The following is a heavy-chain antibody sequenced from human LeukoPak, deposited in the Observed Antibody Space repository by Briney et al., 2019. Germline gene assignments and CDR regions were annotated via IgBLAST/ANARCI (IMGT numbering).Heavy chain of an antibody. D-gene: IGHD6-19*01. V-gene: IGHV3-23*01. J-gene: IGHJ4*02. CDR2: ISGSGGST. CDR3: AKGSYSSGWFDY. CDR1: GFTFSSYG. Sequence: PGGSLRLSCAASGFTFSSYGMSWVRQAPGKGLEWVSAISGSGGSTYYADSVKGRFTISRDNSKNTLYLQMNSLRAEDTAVYYCAKGSYSSGWFDYWGQGTLVTVSS.